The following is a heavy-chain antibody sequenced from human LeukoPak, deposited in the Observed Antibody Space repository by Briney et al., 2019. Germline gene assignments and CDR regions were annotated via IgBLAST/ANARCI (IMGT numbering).Heavy chain of an antibody. D-gene: IGHD3-10*01. CDR2: IWYDGSNK. J-gene: IGHJ4*02. CDR3: ARDYYGSGSYTSSFDY. Sequence: PGGSLRLSCAASGFTFSSYGMHWVRQAPGKGLEWVAVIWYDGSNKYYADSVKGRFTISRDNSKNTLYLQMNSLRDEDTAVYYCARDYYGSGSYTSSFDYWGQGTLVTVSS. CDR1: GFTFSSYG. V-gene: IGHV3-33*01.